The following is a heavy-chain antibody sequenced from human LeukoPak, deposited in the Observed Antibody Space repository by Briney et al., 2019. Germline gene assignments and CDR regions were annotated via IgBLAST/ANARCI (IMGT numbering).Heavy chain of an antibody. J-gene: IGHJ5*02. Sequence: ASVKVSCMASGYTFTSYGISWVRQAPGQGLEWMGWISAYNGNTNYAQKLQGRVTMTTDTSTSTAYMELRSLRSDDTAVYYCARDPYDFWSGYLGKNWFDPWGQGTLVTVSS. CDR2: ISAYNGNT. D-gene: IGHD3-3*01. CDR1: GYTFTSYG. CDR3: ARDPYDFWSGYLGKNWFDP. V-gene: IGHV1-18*01.